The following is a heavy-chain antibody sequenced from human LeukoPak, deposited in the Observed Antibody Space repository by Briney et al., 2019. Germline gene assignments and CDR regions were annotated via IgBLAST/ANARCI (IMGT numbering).Heavy chain of an antibody. CDR2: ISYDGSNK. CDR3: ANGAGDY. V-gene: IGHV3-30-3*01. Sequence: GGSLRLSCAASGFTFSSYAMHWVRQAPGKGLEWVALISYDGSNKYYADSVKGRFTISRDNSKNTLYLQMNSLRAEDTAVYYCANGAGDYWGQETLVTVSS. CDR1: GFTFSSYA. J-gene: IGHJ4*02. D-gene: IGHD3-16*01.